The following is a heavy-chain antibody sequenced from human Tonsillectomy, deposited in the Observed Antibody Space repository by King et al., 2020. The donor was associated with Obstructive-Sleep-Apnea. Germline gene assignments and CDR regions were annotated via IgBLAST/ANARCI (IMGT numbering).Heavy chain of an antibody. D-gene: IGHD1-26*01. Sequence: VQLVESGGGVVQPGRSLRLSCAASGFTFSNYGMHWVRQTPGKGLEWVAVISYDGSNEYYADSVKGRFTISRDNSKNTLYLQMNSLRAEDTAVYYCARDDSGATENYWGQGTLVTVSS. CDR2: ISYDGSNE. V-gene: IGHV3-30*03. CDR3: ARDDSGATENY. J-gene: IGHJ4*02. CDR1: GFTFSNYG.